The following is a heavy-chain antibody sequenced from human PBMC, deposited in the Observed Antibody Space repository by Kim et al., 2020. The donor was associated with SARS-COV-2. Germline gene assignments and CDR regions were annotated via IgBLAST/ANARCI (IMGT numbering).Heavy chain of an antibody. V-gene: IGHV4-31*03. D-gene: IGHD2-2*01. CDR1: GGSISSGGYY. J-gene: IGHJ4*02. CDR3: ARGGGVVVPAAIDY. CDR2: IYYSGST. Sequence: SETLSLTCTVSGGSISSGGYYWSWIRQHPGKGLEWIGYIYYSGSTYYNPSLKSRVTISVDTSKNQFSLKLSSVTAADTAVYYCARGGGVVVPAAIDYWGQGTLVTVSS.